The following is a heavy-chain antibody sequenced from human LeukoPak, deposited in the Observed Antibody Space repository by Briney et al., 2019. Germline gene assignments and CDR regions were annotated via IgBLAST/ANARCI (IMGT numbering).Heavy chain of an antibody. Sequence: PGGSLRLSCAASGFTVSGNYMNWVRQAPGKGLEWVSVINSGGATYYADSVKGRFTTSRDNSKNTLYLQMNSLRAEDTAVYYCAKGPLVGAVDYWGQGTLVTVSS. CDR2: INSGGAT. J-gene: IGHJ4*02. D-gene: IGHD1-26*01. CDR1: GFTVSGNY. CDR3: AKGPLVGAVDY. V-gene: IGHV3-66*02.